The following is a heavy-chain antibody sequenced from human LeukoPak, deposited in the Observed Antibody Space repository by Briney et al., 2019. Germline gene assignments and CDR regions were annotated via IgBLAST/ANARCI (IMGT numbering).Heavy chain of an antibody. J-gene: IGHJ5*02. D-gene: IGHD2-2*02. CDR3: ARVRIVVVPAAILSVDWFDP. Sequence: ASGKVSCKASGYTFTSYGISWVRQAPGQGLELVGWISAYNGNTNYAQKLQGRVTMTTDTSTSTSYMELRSLRSDDTAVYYCARVRIVVVPAAILSVDWFDPWGQGTLVTVSS. V-gene: IGHV1-18*01. CDR1: GYTFTSYG. CDR2: ISAYNGNT.